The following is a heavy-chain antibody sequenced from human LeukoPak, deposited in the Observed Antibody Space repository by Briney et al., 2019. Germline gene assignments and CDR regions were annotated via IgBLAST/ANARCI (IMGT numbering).Heavy chain of an antibody. CDR3: ARGKAAAGTLDY. V-gene: IGHV4-38-2*02. J-gene: IGHJ4*02. CDR2: IYHSGST. Sequence: SETLSLTCTVSGYSISSGYYWGWIRPPPGKGLEWIGSIYHSGSTYYNPSLKSRVTISVDTSKNQFSLKLSSVTAADTAVYYCARGKAAAGTLDYWGQGTLVTVSS. CDR1: GYSISSGYY. D-gene: IGHD6-13*01.